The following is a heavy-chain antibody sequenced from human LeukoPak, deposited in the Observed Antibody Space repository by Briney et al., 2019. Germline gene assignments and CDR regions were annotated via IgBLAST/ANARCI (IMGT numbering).Heavy chain of an antibody. CDR1: GFTFSSYG. CDR2: IRSKAYGGTT. CDR3: TMESGYYYFDY. Sequence: GGTLRLSCAASGFTFSSYGMSWVRQAPGKGLEWVGFIRSKAYGGTTEYAASVKGRFTISRDDSKSIAYLQMNSLKTEDTAVYYCTMESGYYYFDYWGQGTLVTVSS. V-gene: IGHV3-49*04. J-gene: IGHJ4*02. D-gene: IGHD3-22*01.